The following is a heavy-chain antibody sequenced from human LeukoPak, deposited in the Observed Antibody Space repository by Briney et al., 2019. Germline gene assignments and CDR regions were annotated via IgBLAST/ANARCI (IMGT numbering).Heavy chain of an antibody. D-gene: IGHD3-16*01. CDR3: ARNVSRGEPGGAFDI. J-gene: IGHJ3*02. CDR2: IYYSGST. V-gene: IGHV4-39*01. Sequence: SETLSLTCTVSGGAISGRRDYRGWIRQPPGKGLGWIASIYYSGSTHYNPSLKSRVTISVDTSRNQFSLELRTATAADSAIYYCARNVSRGEPGGAFDIWGQGTMVTVSS. CDR1: GGAISGRRDY.